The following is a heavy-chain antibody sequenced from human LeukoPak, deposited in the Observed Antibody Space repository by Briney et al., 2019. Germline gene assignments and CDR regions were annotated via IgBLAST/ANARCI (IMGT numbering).Heavy chain of an antibody. J-gene: IGHJ6*02. CDR1: GGSFSGYY. CDR2: INHSGST. CDR3: ARATDV. V-gene: IGHV4-34*01. Sequence: SETLSLTCAVYGGSFSGYYWSWIRQPPGKGLEWIGEINHSGSTNYDPSLKSRVTISVDTSKNQFSLKLSSVTAADTAVYYCARATDVWGQGTTVTVSS.